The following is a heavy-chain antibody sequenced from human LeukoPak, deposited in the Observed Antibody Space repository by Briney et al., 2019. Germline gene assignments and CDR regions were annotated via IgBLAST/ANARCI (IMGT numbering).Heavy chain of an antibody. J-gene: IGHJ4*02. D-gene: IGHD3-10*01. Sequence: ASVKVSCKASGYVFSSYAISWVRQAPGQGFEWMGWISTYNGNTNYVEKFQGRVAMATDTSTTTAYLGLRGLRSDDTAVYYCARDRQLQWFGEFNVDFDYWGQGTLVTVSS. CDR2: ISTYNGNT. CDR1: GYVFSSYA. CDR3: ARDRQLQWFGEFNVDFDY. V-gene: IGHV1-18*01.